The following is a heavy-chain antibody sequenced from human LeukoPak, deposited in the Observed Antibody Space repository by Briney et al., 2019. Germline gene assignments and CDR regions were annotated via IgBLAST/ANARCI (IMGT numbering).Heavy chain of an antibody. CDR2: ISHDGSNK. D-gene: IGHD3-3*01. J-gene: IGHJ4*02. CDR1: GFSFSSYG. CDR3: GTYYDFWSGYPAFDY. Sequence: GGSLRLSCAASGFSFSSYGMHWVRQAPGKGLEWVAVISHDGSNKYYADSVKGRFTISRDNSKNTLYLQMNSLRAEDTAVYYCGTYYDFWSGYPAFDYWGQGTLVTVSS. V-gene: IGHV3-30*03.